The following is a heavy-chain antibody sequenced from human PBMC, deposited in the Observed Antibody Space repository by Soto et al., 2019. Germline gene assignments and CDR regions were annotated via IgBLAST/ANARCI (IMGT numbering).Heavy chain of an antibody. J-gene: IGHJ4*02. CDR1: GGSISSGGYS. V-gene: IGHV4-30-2*03. CDR3: ATPIAVTGPFDY. CDR2: IYYSGST. D-gene: IGHD6-19*01. Sequence: PSETLSLTCAVSGGSISSGGYSWSWIRQPPGKGLEWIGYIYYSGSTYHNPSLKSRVTLSIDTSKNQFSLKLSSVTAADTAVYYCATPIAVTGPFDYWGQGTLVTVSS.